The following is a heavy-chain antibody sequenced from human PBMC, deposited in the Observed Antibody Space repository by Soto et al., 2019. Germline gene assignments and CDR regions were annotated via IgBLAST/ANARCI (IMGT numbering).Heavy chain of an antibody. D-gene: IGHD6-19*01. Sequence: SLRLSCAASGFTFSSYAMHWGRQAPGKGLEWVAVISYDGSNKYYADSVKGRFTISRDNSKNTLYLQMNSLRAEDTAVYYCARDSSAGIGGQWLGNFDYWGQGTLVTVSS. J-gene: IGHJ4*02. CDR2: ISYDGSNK. CDR1: GFTFSSYA. V-gene: IGHV3-30-3*01. CDR3: ARDSSAGIGGQWLGNFDY.